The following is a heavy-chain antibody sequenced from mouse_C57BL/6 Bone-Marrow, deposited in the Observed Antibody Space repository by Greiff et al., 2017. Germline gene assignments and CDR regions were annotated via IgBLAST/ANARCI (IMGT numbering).Heavy chain of an antibody. D-gene: IGHD4-1*01. CDR2: IYPTSGRT. Sequence: QVQLQQPGAELVKPGASVKMSCKASGYTFTSYWITWVKQRPGQGLEWIGDIYPTSGRTNYNEKFKSKATLTVDTTSNTAYMQLSSLTSEDAAVFYCARSGPVGRGFDYWGQGTTLTVSS. J-gene: IGHJ2*01. CDR1: GYTFTSYW. V-gene: IGHV1-55*01. CDR3: ARSGPVGRGFDY.